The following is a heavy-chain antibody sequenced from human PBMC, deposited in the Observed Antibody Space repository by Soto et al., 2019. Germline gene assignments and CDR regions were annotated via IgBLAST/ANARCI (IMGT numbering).Heavy chain of an antibody. CDR2: VSGSGGST. J-gene: IGHJ4*02. CDR1: GFTFSNYA. Sequence: PGGSLRLSCAASGFTFSNYAMSWVRQAPGKGLEWVSAVSGSGGSTKYADSVKGRFTISRDNSKNTLYLQLNSLRAEDTAIYYCARIYCSSSSCYIDFWGQGILVTVSS. V-gene: IGHV3-23*01. D-gene: IGHD2-2*02. CDR3: ARIYCSSSSCYIDF.